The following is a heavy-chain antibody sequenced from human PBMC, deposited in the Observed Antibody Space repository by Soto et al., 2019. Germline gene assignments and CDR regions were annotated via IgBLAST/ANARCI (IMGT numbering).Heavy chain of an antibody. V-gene: IGHV3-23*01. CDR2: ITSTGGST. CDR3: AKGGYTVASSLDD. CDR1: GFTFSSYA. J-gene: IGHJ4*02. D-gene: IGHD3-22*01. Sequence: EVQLLESGGGLVQPGGSLRLSCAASGFTFSSYAKSWVRQAPGRGLEWVSTITSTGGSTYYADSVKGRFTISRDNSKNTLFLQMNSLRADDTAVYYCAKGGYTVASSLDDWGQGTLVTVSS.